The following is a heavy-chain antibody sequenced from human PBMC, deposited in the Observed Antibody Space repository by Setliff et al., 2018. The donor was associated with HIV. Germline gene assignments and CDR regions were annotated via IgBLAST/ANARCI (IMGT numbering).Heavy chain of an antibody. Sequence: SETLSLTCNVSGSSFSSGIYYWTWIRQQPGKGLEWIGYISYSGSTYYNPSLKSRLTMSIDTSKSRFSLNLNSVTAADTAVYYCARGTTSITFDYWSQGTLVTV. D-gene: IGHD1-1*01. CDR2: ISYSGST. V-gene: IGHV4-31*03. J-gene: IGHJ4*02. CDR3: ARGTTSITFDY. CDR1: GSSFSSGIYY.